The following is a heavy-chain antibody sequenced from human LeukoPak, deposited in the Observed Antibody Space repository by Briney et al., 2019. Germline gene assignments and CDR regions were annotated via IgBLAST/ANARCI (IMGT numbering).Heavy chain of an antibody. CDR2: ISGSGGST. CDR3: AKKGGGDIVVVPAAFAHAFDI. J-gene: IGHJ3*02. D-gene: IGHD2-2*01. V-gene: IGHV3-23*01. CDR1: GFTFSSYA. Sequence: GASLRLSCAASGFTFSSYAMSWVRQAPGKGLEWVSAISGSGGSTYYADSVKGRFTISRDNSKNTLYLQMNSLRAEDTAVYYCAKKGGGDIVVVPAAFAHAFDIWGQGTMVTVSS.